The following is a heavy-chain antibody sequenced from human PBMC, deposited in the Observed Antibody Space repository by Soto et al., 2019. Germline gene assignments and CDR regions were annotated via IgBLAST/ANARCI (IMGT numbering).Heavy chain of an antibody. CDR1: GFTFDDYA. V-gene: IGHV3-9*01. Sequence: GGSLRLSYAASGFTFDDYAMNCVRQAPGKGLEWVSGISWNSGSIGYAHSVKGRFTISRDNAKNSLYLQMNSLRAEDTALYYCAKYDYGDYYFDYWGQGTLVTVSS. J-gene: IGHJ4*02. CDR3: AKYDYGDYYFDY. D-gene: IGHD4-17*01. CDR2: ISWNSGSI.